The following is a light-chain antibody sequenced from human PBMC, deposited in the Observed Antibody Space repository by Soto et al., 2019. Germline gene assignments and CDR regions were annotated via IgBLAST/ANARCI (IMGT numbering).Light chain of an antibody. CDR3: QQYNTWPRT. CDR2: GAS. Sequence: DIVITQSPSTLSVSPGERAPLFCGASQSVITNLAWYQRRPGQAPRLLIHGASTRASGIPARFSGGGSGTEFTLTISSLQSEDFAVYYCQQYNTWPRTFGQGTKVDIK. CDR1: QSVITN. V-gene: IGKV3-15*01. J-gene: IGKJ1*01.